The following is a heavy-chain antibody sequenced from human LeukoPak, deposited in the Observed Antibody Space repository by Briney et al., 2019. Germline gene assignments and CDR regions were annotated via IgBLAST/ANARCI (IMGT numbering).Heavy chain of an antibody. J-gene: IGHJ4*02. CDR2: ISGSGGST. Sequence: PGGPLRLSCAASGFTFSTYGLSWVRQAPGRGLEWVSGISGSGGSTYYADSVKGRFTISRDNSKKTLYLQMSSLRVEDTAVYFCAREKGRGVISPYYDCWGQGTLVTVSS. CDR3: AREKGRGVISPYYDC. D-gene: IGHD3-10*01. V-gene: IGHV3-23*01. CDR1: GFTFSTYG.